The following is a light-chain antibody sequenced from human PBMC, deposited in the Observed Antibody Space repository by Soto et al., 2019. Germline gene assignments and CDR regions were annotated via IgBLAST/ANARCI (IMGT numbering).Light chain of an antibody. Sequence: DIQMTQSPSSLSASVGDRVTIICRASQSISSYLNWYQQKPGKAPKFLIYAASTLESGVPSRFSGRGSGTHFTLTISSLQPEDFATYYCQQSYNKNPLTFGGGTKVEI. V-gene: IGKV1-39*01. CDR3: QQSYNKNPLT. CDR1: QSISSY. CDR2: AAS. J-gene: IGKJ4*01.